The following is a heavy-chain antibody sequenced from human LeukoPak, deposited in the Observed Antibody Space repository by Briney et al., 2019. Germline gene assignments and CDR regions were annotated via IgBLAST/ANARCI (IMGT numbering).Heavy chain of an antibody. CDR2: MNPNSGNT. V-gene: IGHV1-8*01. CDR1: GYTFTSYD. Sequence: ASVKVCCKASGYTFTSYDMNWVRQATGQGLEWMGWMNPNSGNTGYAQKFQGRVTVTRNTSISTAYMELRSLRYEDTAVYYCASGTWIFGVVIPTHFDYWGQGTLVTVSS. CDR3: ASGTWIFGVVIPTHFDY. J-gene: IGHJ4*02. D-gene: IGHD3-3*01.